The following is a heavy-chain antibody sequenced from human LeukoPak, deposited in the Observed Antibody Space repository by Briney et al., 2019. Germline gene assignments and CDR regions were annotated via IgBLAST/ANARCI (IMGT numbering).Heavy chain of an antibody. CDR1: GGTFSSYA. J-gene: IGHJ4*02. V-gene: IGHV1-69*05. D-gene: IGHD6-6*01. Sequence: XCKASGGTFSSYAISWVRQAPGQGLEWMGGIIPIFGTANYAQKFQGRVTITTDESTSTAYMELSSLRSEDTAVYYCARSRGARPAAYFDYWGQGTLVTVSS. CDR2: IIPIFGTA. CDR3: ARSRGARPAAYFDY.